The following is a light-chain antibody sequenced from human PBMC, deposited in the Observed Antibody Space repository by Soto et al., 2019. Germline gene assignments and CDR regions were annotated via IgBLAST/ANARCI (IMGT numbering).Light chain of an antibody. V-gene: IGLV1-40*01. CDR3: QALDTSLSGWV. J-gene: IGLJ2*01. Sequence: QSVLTQPPSVSGAPGQRVTIYCTGSSSNIGAGYDVHWYQQLPGTAPKLLIYGNSNRPSGVPDRFSGYKSGTSASLAITVIQAEDEPVHYCQALDTSLSGWVFGGGTKLTVL. CDR1: SSNIGAGYD. CDR2: GNS.